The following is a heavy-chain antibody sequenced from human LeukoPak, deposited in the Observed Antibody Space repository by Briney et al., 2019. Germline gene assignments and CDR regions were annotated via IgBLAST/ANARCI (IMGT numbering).Heavy chain of an antibody. CDR1: GFTFSSYS. J-gene: IGHJ4*02. V-gene: IGHV3-48*02. D-gene: IGHD2-2*01. Sequence: GGSLRLSCAASGFTFSSYSLMWVRQAPGKGLEWVSYIVGDGSVTSYTDSVKGRFTISRDNAKNSLYLQMNSLRDEDTAVYYCGRLAHNAWYAIDFWGQGTLVTVSS. CDR2: IVGDGSVT. CDR3: GRLAHNAWYAIDF.